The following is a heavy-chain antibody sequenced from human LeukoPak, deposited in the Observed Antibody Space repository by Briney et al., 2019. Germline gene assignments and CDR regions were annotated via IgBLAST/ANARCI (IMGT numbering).Heavy chain of an antibody. Sequence: ASVKVSCKASGYTFTGYYMNWVRQAPGQGLEWMGWINPNSGGTNHAQKFQGRVTMTRDTSISTAYMELSRLRSDDTAVYYCARAGWGYSSSWDYYYYMDVWGKGTTVTVSS. D-gene: IGHD6-13*01. V-gene: IGHV1-2*02. CDR1: GYTFTGYY. J-gene: IGHJ6*03. CDR2: INPNSGGT. CDR3: ARAGWGYSSSWDYYYYMDV.